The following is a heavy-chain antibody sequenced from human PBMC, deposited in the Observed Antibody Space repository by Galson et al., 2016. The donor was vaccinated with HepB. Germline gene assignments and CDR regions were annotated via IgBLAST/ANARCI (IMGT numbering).Heavy chain of an antibody. CDR3: ARTLLGYCTNGICSKGWFDP. D-gene: IGHD2-8*01. Sequence: SETLSLTCTVSGGSISSDYWNWIRQPPGKGLEWIGYIYHIGATNYNPSLKSRVTISVDTSKNQFSLKLSSVTAADTAVYFCARTLLGYCTNGICSKGWFDPWGQGTLVTVSS. CDR2: IYHIGAT. CDR1: GGSISSDY. J-gene: IGHJ5*02. V-gene: IGHV4-59*01.